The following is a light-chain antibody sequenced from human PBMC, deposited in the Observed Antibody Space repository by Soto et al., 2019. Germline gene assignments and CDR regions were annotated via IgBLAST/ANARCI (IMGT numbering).Light chain of an antibody. CDR3: QQYKDYPLT. Sequence: DIQMTQSPSTLSGSVGHSVTITCRASQTIDSWLAWYQQRPGKPPNLLIYKASTLASGVPSRFSGSGSGTEFTLTITNLQPEDFATYYCQQYKDYPLTFGGGTKVDIK. CDR1: QTIDSW. V-gene: IGKV1-5*03. J-gene: IGKJ4*01. CDR2: KAS.